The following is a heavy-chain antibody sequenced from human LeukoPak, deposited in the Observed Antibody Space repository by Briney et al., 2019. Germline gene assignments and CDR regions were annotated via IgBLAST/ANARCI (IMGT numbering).Heavy chain of an antibody. CDR1: GGTFSSYA. D-gene: IGHD2-15*01. CDR2: IIPIFGTA. V-gene: IGHV1-69*13. J-gene: IGHJ6*03. Sequence: SVKVSCKAFGGTFSSYAISWVRQAPGQGLEWMGGIIPIFGTANYAQKFQGRVTITADESTSTAYMELSSLRSEDTAVYYCASCGSCYFPATYYYYYMDVWGKGTTVTISS. CDR3: ASCGSCYFPATYYYYYMDV.